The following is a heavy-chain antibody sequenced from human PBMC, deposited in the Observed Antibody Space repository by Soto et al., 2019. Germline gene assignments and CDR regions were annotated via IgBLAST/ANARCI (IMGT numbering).Heavy chain of an antibody. CDR3: ASRTHYCSGGNGPWAY. CDR1: GGSISSSSYY. V-gene: IGHV4-39*01. CDR2: ISYSGST. D-gene: IGHD2-15*01. Sequence: PSETLSLTCTVSGGSISSSSYYWGWIRQPPGKGLEWIGSISYSGSTYYNPSLKSRVTISVDMSKNQFSLKLSSVTAADTAVYYCASRTHYCSGGNGPWAYWGQGTLVTVSS. J-gene: IGHJ4*02.